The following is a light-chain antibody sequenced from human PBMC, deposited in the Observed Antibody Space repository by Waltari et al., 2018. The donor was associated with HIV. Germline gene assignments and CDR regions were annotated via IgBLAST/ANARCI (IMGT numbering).Light chain of an antibody. CDR2: AND. J-gene: IGLJ2*01. CDR1: SANIGSNF. Sequence: QSVLTQSPSVSGTPGQRVTIPCSGSSANIGSNFVFWYQQIPRPAPKLLMYANDARPLGVPDRFSGSKSGTSASLAISGLRPEDEADYYCAAWDDSLSGVVFGGGTTVTVL. CDR3: AAWDDSLSGVV. V-gene: IGLV1-47*01.